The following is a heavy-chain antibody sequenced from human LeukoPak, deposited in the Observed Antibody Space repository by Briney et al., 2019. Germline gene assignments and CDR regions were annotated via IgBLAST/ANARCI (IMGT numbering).Heavy chain of an antibody. J-gene: IGHJ4*02. V-gene: IGHV3-7*01. CDR2: IKQEGSEK. Sequence: PGGSLRLSCAASGFTFSSYWMSWVRQAPGKGLEWVANIKQEGSEKHYVDSVKGRFTISRDNTKNALYLQMNSLRAEDTAVYYCARAAYYDILTGYPMAFDYWGQGTLVTVSS. CDR1: GFTFSSYW. D-gene: IGHD3-9*01. CDR3: ARAAYYDILTGYPMAFDY.